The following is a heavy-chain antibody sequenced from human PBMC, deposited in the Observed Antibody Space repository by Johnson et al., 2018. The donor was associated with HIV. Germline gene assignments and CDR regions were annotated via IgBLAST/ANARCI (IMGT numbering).Heavy chain of an antibody. CDR3: ARDPYTSAGNPFDI. V-gene: IGHV3-30*03. J-gene: IGHJ3*02. CDR1: GFTFSSYG. Sequence: QVQLVESGGGVVQPGRSLRLSCAASGFTFSSYGMHWVRQAPGKGLEWVAVISYDGSNKYYADSVKCRFTISRDNSKNTLFLQMNSLRAEDTAVYYCARDPYTSAGNPFDIWGQGTRVTVS. D-gene: IGHD3-10*01. CDR2: ISYDGSNK.